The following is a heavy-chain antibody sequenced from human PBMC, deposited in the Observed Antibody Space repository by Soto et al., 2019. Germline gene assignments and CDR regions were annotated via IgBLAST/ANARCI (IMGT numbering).Heavy chain of an antibody. D-gene: IGHD4-17*01. CDR2: IIPILGIA. CDR1: GGTFSSYT. Sequence: QVQLVQSGAEVKKPGSSVKVSFNASGGTFSSYTISWVRQAPGQGLEWMGRIIPILGIANYAQKFQGRVTITVDKSMSTDYMELSSLRSEDTAVYYCARDASGDYGYWGQGTLVTVSS. CDR3: ARDASGDYGY. J-gene: IGHJ4*02. V-gene: IGHV1-69*08.